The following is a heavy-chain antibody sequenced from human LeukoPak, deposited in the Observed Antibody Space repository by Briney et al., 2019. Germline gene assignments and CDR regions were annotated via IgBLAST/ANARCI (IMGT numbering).Heavy chain of an antibody. J-gene: IGHJ4*02. V-gene: IGHV3-21*01. CDR3: AGGWSSSWYEGAFDY. Sequence: GGSLRLSCAASGFTFSSSSMNWVRQAPRKRLEWFSSISSSSSYIYYADSVKGRFTISRDNAKNSLYLQMNSLRAEDTAVYYCAGGWSSSWYEGAFDYWGQGTLVTVSS. D-gene: IGHD6-13*01. CDR1: GFTFSSSS. CDR2: ISSSSSYI.